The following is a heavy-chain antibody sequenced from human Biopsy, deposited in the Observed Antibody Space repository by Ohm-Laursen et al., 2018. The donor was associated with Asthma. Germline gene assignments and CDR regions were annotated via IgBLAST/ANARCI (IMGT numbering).Heavy chain of an antibody. CDR3: TRLADCSGGACYSYGWFDP. CDR2: ISYSGST. J-gene: IGHJ5*02. D-gene: IGHD2-15*01. CDR1: GGSISSFY. V-gene: IGHV4-59*01. Sequence: TLSLTCSVYGGSISSFYWSWIRQPPGKGLEWIGYISYSGSTNYNPSLKSRVTISVDTSKNQFSLKLSSVTAADTAAYYCTRLADCSGGACYSYGWFDPWGQGTRVTVSS.